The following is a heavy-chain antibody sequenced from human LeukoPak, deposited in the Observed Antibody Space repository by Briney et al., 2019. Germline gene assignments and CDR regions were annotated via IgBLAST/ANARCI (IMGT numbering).Heavy chain of an antibody. CDR2: ISYDGSNK. CDR1: GFTFSSYA. J-gene: IGHJ4*02. D-gene: IGHD4-17*01. CDR3: AKDEEVDYGDQDYSDY. V-gene: IGHV3-30-3*01. Sequence: PGRSLRLSCAASGFTFSSYAMHWVRQAPGKGLEWVAVISYDGSNKYYADSVKGRFTISIDNSKNTLYLQMNSLRAEDTAVYYCAKDEEVDYGDQDYSDYWGQGTLVTVSS.